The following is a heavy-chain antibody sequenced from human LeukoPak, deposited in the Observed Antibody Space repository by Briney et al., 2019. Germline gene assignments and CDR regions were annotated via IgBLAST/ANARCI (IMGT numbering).Heavy chain of an antibody. CDR2: ISAYNGNT. CDR1: GYTFTGYY. J-gene: IGHJ4*02. D-gene: IGHD1-1*01. V-gene: IGHV1-18*04. Sequence: ASVKVSCKASGYTFTGYYMHWVRQAPGQGLEWMGWISAYNGNTNYAQKLQGRVTMTTDTSTSTAYMELRSLRSDDTAVYYCARDHNYYFDYWGQGTLVTVSS. CDR3: ARDHNYYFDY.